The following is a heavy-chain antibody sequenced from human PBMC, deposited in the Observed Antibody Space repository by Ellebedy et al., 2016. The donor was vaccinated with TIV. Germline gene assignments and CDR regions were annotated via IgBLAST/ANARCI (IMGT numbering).Heavy chain of an antibody. CDR3: AKEPKVHAGPWYFDL. CDR1: GFTFSSHW. D-gene: IGHD1-1*01. J-gene: IGHJ2*01. V-gene: IGHV3-7*01. CDR2: IKQDGSEK. Sequence: PGGSLRLSCAASGFTFSSHWMSWVRQAPGKGLEWVANIKQDGSEKYYVDSVKGRFTISRNNAKNSLYLQMNSPRAEDTAVYYCAKEPKVHAGPWYFDLWGRGTLVTVSS.